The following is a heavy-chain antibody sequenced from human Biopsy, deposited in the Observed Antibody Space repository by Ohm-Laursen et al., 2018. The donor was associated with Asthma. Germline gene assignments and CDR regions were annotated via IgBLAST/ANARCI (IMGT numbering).Heavy chain of an antibody. Sequence: SETLSLTCAVYGGSFSGYYWSWIRQPPGKGLEWIGEINHSGSTNYNPSLKSRVTISVDTSKNQFSLKLSSVTAADTAVYYCARAGQCSSTSCSNPGWFDPWGQGTLVTVSS. V-gene: IGHV4-34*01. J-gene: IGHJ5*02. CDR3: ARAGQCSSTSCSNPGWFDP. D-gene: IGHD2-2*01. CDR1: GGSFSGYY. CDR2: INHSGST.